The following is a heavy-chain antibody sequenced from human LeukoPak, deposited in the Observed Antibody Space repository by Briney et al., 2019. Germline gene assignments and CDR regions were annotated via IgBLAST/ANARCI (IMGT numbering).Heavy chain of an antibody. D-gene: IGHD3-22*01. Sequence: PGGSLRLSCAASGFTFSSYAMHWVRQAPGKGLEWVAVIWYDGSNKHYADSVKGRFTISRDNSKNTLYLQMNSLRAEDTAVYYCARGGGKSSGYFDFWGQGTPVTLYS. V-gene: IGHV3-33*01. J-gene: IGHJ4*02. CDR1: GFTFSSYA. CDR3: ARGGGKSSGYFDF. CDR2: IWYDGSNK.